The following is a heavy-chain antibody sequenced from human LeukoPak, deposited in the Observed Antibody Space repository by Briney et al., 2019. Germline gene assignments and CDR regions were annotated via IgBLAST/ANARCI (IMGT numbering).Heavy chain of an antibody. V-gene: IGHV4-61*01. CDR1: GYAISSGYY. CDR3: AIWKGAHYYYYMDV. CDR2: IYYSGST. D-gene: IGHD1-26*01. J-gene: IGHJ6*03. Sequence: SETLSLTSTVSGYAISSGYYWGWIRQPPGKGLEWIGYIYYSGSTNYNPSLKSRVTISVDTSKNQFSLKLSSVTAADTAVYYCAIWKGAHYYYYMDVWGKGTTVTVSS.